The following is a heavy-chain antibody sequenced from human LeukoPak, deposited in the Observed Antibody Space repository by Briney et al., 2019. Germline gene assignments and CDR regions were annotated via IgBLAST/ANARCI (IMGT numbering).Heavy chain of an antibody. CDR2: IWYDGINK. D-gene: IGHD6-13*01. CDR1: GFTFSSYG. V-gene: IGHV3-33*01. CDR3: AREKIAAAGALNY. J-gene: IGHJ4*02. Sequence: PGRSLRLSCAASGFTFSSYGMHWVRQAPGKGLEWVAGIWYDGINKFYADSVRGRFSISRDNSKTTVYLQMNSLRAEDTAVYSCAREKIAAAGALNYWGQGTLVTVPS.